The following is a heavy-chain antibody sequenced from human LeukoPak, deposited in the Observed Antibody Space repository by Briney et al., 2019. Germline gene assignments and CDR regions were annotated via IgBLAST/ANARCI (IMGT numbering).Heavy chain of an antibody. Sequence: GESLKISCKASGYTFSNYGIHWVRQAPGHGLEWMGWISGINTNTNYAQKVQGRVTMAADTSTATAYMELRSLRSDDTAVYYCARARFSSRNRDGYLDSWGEGTLVTVSS. CDR1: GYTFSNYG. V-gene: IGHV1-18*01. CDR3: ARARFSSRNRDGYLDS. D-gene: IGHD6-13*01. J-gene: IGHJ4*02. CDR2: ISGINTNT.